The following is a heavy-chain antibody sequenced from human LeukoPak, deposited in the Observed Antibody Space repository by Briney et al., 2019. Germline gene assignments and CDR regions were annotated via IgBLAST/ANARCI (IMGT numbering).Heavy chain of an antibody. J-gene: IGHJ4*02. D-gene: IGHD3-22*01. CDR3: ARVRYYDSSGYYGGLDFDY. Sequence: PETLSLTCTVSGGSISSSSYYWSWIRQPPGKGLEWIGEINHSGSTNYNPSLKSRVTISVDTSKNQFSLKLSSVTAADTAVYYCARVRYYDSSGYYGGLDFDYWGQGTLVTVSS. CDR2: INHSGST. V-gene: IGHV4-39*07. CDR1: GGSISSSSYY.